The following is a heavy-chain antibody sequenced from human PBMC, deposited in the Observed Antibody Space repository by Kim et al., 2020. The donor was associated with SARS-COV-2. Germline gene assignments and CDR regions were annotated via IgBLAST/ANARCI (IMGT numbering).Heavy chain of an antibody. CDR2: MNPNRGNT. CDR1: GYTFTSYD. D-gene: IGHD6-19*01. J-gene: IGHJ5*02. Sequence: ASEKVSCKASGYTFTSYDINWVRQATGQGLEWMGWMNPNRGNTGYAQKFQGRVTMTRNTSISTAYMELSSLRSEDTAVYYCARGRKTSGCPGCWFDPWGQGTLVTVSS. CDR3: ARGRKTSGCPGCWFDP. V-gene: IGHV1-8*01.